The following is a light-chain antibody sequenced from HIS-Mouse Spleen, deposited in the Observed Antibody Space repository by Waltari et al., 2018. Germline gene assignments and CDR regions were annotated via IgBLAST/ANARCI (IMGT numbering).Light chain of an antibody. Sequence: QSALTQPASVSGSPGQSITISCPGTSRDVGSYNLVPWYQQHPGKAPKLMIYEGSKRPSGVSNRFSGSKSGNTASLTISGLQAEDEADYYCCSYAGSSTWVFGGGTKLTVL. CDR3: CSYAGSSTWV. CDR1: SRDVGSYNL. J-gene: IGLJ3*02. V-gene: IGLV2-23*01. CDR2: EGS.